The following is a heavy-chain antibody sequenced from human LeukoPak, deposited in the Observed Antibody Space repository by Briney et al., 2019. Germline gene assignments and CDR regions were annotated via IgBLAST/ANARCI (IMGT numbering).Heavy chain of an antibody. Sequence: PSETLSLTCTVSGGSISSSSYYWGWIRQPPGKGLEWIGSIYYSGSTYYNPSLKSRVTISVDTSENQFSLKLSSVTAADTAVYYCARHKYGDYVPGWYFDLWGRGTLVTVSS. J-gene: IGHJ2*01. V-gene: IGHV4-39*01. CDR1: GGSISSSSYY. D-gene: IGHD4-17*01. CDR2: IYYSGST. CDR3: ARHKYGDYVPGWYFDL.